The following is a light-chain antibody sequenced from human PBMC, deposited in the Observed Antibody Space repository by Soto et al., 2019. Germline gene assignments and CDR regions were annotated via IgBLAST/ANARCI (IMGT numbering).Light chain of an antibody. CDR2: EVS. CDR1: SSDVGGYNY. CDR3: SSYTSSSTLYV. J-gene: IGLJ1*01. Sequence: QSALNQPASVAGSTGQSITISCTGTSSDVGGYNYVSWYQQHPGKAPKLMIYEVSNRPSGVSNRFSGSKSGNTASLTISGLQAEDEADYYCSSYTSSSTLYVFGTGTKLTVL. V-gene: IGLV2-14*01.